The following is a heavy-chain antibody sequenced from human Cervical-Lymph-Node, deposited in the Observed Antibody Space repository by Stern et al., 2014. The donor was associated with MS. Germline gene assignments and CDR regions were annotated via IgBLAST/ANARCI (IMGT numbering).Heavy chain of an antibody. Sequence: VQLVQSGAEVKKPGASVRVSCKASGYSFSDSYLHWVRQSPGQGLEWMGRINPNSGATKYAQKFQGRATMTRDTSIRTAYMELSSLRSDDTAVYYCARDRPMISYYQYYGMDVWGQGTTVTVSS. CDR3: ARDRPMISYYQYYGMDV. CDR1: GYSFSDSY. CDR2: INPNSGAT. V-gene: IGHV1-2*06. J-gene: IGHJ6*02. D-gene: IGHD3/OR15-3a*01.